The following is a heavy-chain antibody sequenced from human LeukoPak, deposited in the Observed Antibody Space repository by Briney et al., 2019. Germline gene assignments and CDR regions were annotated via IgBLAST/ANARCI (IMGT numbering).Heavy chain of an antibody. V-gene: IGHV1-18*01. CDR1: GGTFSSYA. CDR3: ARERLSSGWYYHY. CDR2: ISAYNGNT. J-gene: IGHJ4*02. D-gene: IGHD6-19*01. Sequence: ASVKVSCKASGGTFSSYAISWVRQAPGQGLEWMGWISAYNGNTNYAQKLQGRATMTTDTSTSTAYMELRSLRSDDTAVYYCARERLSSGWYYHYWGQGTLVTVSS.